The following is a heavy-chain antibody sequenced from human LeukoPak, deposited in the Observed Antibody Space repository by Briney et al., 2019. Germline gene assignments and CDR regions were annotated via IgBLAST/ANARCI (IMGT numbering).Heavy chain of an antibody. V-gene: IGHV5-51*01. CDR1: GYNFTNYW. CDR3: ARSTTVVTPRSFDY. Sequence: GESLKISCKGSGYNFTNYWIGWVRQMPGKGLEWMGIIYPGDSDTRYSPSFQGQVTISADTSISTAYLQWSSLKASDTAMYYCARSTTVVTPRSFDYWGQGTLVTVSS. CDR2: IYPGDSDT. J-gene: IGHJ4*02. D-gene: IGHD4-23*01.